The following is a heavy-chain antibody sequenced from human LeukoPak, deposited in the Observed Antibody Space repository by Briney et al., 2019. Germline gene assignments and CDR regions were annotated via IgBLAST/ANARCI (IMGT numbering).Heavy chain of an antibody. V-gene: IGHV1-18*01. CDR3: ARDRVNYYDSSGYLFDN. D-gene: IGHD3-22*01. J-gene: IGHJ4*02. Sequence: ASVKVSCKASGYTFTSYGISWVRQAPGQGLEWMGWISVYNANTNYAQRLQGRVTMTTDTSTSTAYMELRSLRSDDSAVYYCARDRVNYYDSSGYLFDNWGQGTLVTVSS. CDR2: ISVYNANT. CDR1: GYTFTSYG.